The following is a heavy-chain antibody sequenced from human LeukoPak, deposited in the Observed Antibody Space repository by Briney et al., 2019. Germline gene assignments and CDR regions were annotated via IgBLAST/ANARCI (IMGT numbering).Heavy chain of an antibody. CDR3: ATDHGSQHSGTWYFFDY. CDR1: GFTFNDYA. D-gene: IGHD6-13*01. J-gene: IGHJ4*02. CDR2: INELGHT. V-gene: IGHV3-23*01. Sequence: GGSLRLSYAAPGFTFNDYAMTWGRQAPGKGLEWVSSINELGHTFYGDSVRGRFTISRDNSKNTVFLQMNSLRGDDTAEYFCATDHGSQHSGTWYFFDYWGRGTLVTVSS.